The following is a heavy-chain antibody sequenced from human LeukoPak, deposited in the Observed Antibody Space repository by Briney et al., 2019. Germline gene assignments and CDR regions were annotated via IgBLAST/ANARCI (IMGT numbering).Heavy chain of an antibody. V-gene: IGHV4-34*01. J-gene: IGHJ4*02. Sequence: SETLSLTCAVYGGSFSGYYWSWIRQPPGKGLEWIGEINHSGSTNYNPSLKSRVTISVDTSKNQFSLKLSSVTAADTAVYYCARSPVYYYSNGYYSTPFDHWGQGTLVTVSS. D-gene: IGHD3-22*01. CDR1: GGSFSGYY. CDR2: INHSGST. CDR3: ARSPVYYYSNGYYSTPFDH.